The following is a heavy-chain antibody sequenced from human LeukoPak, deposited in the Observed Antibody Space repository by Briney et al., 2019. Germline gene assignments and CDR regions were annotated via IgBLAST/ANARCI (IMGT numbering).Heavy chain of an antibody. D-gene: IGHD4-17*01. V-gene: IGHV1-2*04. CDR3: ARDSATVTTPYFDY. CDR1: GFTFTGYY. J-gene: IGHJ4*02. Sequence: ASVKFSCKASGFTFTGYYMNWVRQAPGQGLEWMGWINLNNGGTNYAQKFQGWVTMTRDTSISTAYMELSRLTYDDTAVYYCARDSATVTTPYFDYWGQGSLVTVSS. CDR2: INLNNGGT.